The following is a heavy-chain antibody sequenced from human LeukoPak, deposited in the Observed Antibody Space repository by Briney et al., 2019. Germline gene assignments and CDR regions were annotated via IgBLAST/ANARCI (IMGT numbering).Heavy chain of an antibody. Sequence: PGRSLIPSCAASGFTFGDSAIHWVRQASGKVLGWVGRFSGKCYGRSTAYAASVKARLTVTRDSSRNTAYLQMDSLKTEDTALYYCTTPNEGNWFGTWGHGTLVTVSS. CDR3: TTPNEGNWFGT. CDR2: FSGKCYGRST. J-gene: IGHJ5*01. V-gene: IGHV3-73*01. D-gene: IGHD2-8*01. CDR1: GFTFGDSA.